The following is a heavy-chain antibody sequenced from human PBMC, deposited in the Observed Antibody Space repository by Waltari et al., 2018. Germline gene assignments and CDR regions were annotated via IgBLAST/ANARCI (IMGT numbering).Heavy chain of an antibody. CDR3: VKDLRAYSSGWHDY. Sequence: EVHLLESGGGLVQPGGSLRLSCAASGFTFRSYAMSWVRQAPGKGLEWVSSISGSSAKTYYADAGKGHFTISRDDSKNTLFLQMNSLRAEDTAIYYCVKDLRAYSSGWHDYWGQGTLVTVSS. D-gene: IGHD6-19*01. CDR2: ISGSSAKT. V-gene: IGHV3-23*01. J-gene: IGHJ4*02. CDR1: GFTFRSYA.